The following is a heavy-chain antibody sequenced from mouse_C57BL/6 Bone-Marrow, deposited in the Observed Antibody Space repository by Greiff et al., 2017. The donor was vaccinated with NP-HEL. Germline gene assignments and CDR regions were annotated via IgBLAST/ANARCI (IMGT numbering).Heavy chain of an antibody. D-gene: IGHD2-4*01. CDR2: INPNNGGT. J-gene: IGHJ4*01. Sequence: VQLQQSGPELARPWASVKISCKASGYTFTDYYMNWVKQSHGKSLEWIGDINPNNGGTSYNQKFKGKATLTVDKSSSTAYMELRSLTSEDSAVYYCARATYYDYDGAMDYWGQGTSVTVSS. CDR3: ARATYYDYDGAMDY. V-gene: IGHV1-26*01. CDR1: GYTFTDYY.